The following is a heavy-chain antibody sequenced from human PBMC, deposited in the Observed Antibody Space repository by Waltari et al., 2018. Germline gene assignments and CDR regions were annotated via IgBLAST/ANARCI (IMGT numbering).Heavy chain of an antibody. V-gene: IGHV1-8*01. CDR3: ARVMGGSGGSCYRKCAFDI. CDR1: GYTFTSYD. D-gene: IGHD2-15*01. CDR2: MNPNSGNT. Sequence: QVQLVQSGAEVKKPGASVKVSCKASGYTFTSYDINWVRQATGQGLEWMGWMNPNSGNTGYAQKFQGRVTMTRNTSISTAYMELSSLRSEDTAVYYCARVMGGSGGSCYRKCAFDIWGQGTMVTVSS. J-gene: IGHJ3*02.